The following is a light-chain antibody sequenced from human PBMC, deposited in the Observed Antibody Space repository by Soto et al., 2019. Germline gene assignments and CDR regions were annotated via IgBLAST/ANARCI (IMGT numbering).Light chain of an antibody. J-gene: IGLJ1*01. CDR2: DVS. CDR3: CSYAGSYTYV. Sequence: QSALTQPRSVSGSPGQSVTISCTGTSSGVGGYNYVSWYQHHPGKAPKLMIYDVSKRPSGVPDRFSGSKSGNTASLTISGLQAEDEADYYCCSYAGSYTYVFGTGTKLTVL. V-gene: IGLV2-11*01. CDR1: SSGVGGYNY.